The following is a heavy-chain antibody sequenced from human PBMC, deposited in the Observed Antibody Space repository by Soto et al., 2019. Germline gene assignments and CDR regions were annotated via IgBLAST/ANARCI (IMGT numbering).Heavy chain of an antibody. V-gene: IGHV1-69*08. Sequence: QVQLVQSGAEVKKPGSSVKVSCKASGGTFSSYTISWVRQAPGQGLEWMGRIIPILGIANYAQKFQGRVTSTADKSTSTAYMELSSLRSEDTAVYYCARDSSSWYGVYWGQGTLVTVSS. CDR1: GGTFSSYT. J-gene: IGHJ4*02. CDR3: ARDSSSWYGVY. CDR2: IIPILGIA. D-gene: IGHD6-13*01.